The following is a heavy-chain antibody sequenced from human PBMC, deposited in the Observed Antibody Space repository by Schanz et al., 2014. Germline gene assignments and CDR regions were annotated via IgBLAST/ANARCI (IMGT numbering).Heavy chain of an antibody. CDR1: GFTFSSYS. CDR3: ARDFLLEQLGYSHYYYAMDV. CDR2: ISSSSSTR. J-gene: IGHJ6*02. V-gene: IGHV3-48*01. D-gene: IGHD2-15*01. Sequence: EVQLVESGGGLVQPGGSLRLSCAASGFTFSSYSMNWVRQAPGKGLEWVSYISSSSSTRYYADSVKGRFTISRDNAKNSLFLQMNSLRAEDTAVYYCARDFLLEQLGYSHYYYAMDVWGQGTTVTVYS.